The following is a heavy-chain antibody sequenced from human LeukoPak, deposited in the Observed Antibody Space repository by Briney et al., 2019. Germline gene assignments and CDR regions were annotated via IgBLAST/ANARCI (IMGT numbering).Heavy chain of an antibody. CDR3: ARRGDGYNLDY. J-gene: IGHJ4*02. V-gene: IGHV1-8*01. CDR2: MNPNSGNT. Sequence: ASVKVSCKASGYTFTSYDINWVRQATGQGLEWMGWMNPNSGNTGYAQKFQGRVTMTRDTSTSTVYMELSSLRSEDTAVYYCARRGDGYNLDYWGQGTLVTVSS. CDR1: GYTFTSYD. D-gene: IGHD5-24*01.